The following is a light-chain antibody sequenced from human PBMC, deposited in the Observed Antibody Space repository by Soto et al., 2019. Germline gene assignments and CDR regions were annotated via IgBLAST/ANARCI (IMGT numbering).Light chain of an antibody. CDR2: GAS. V-gene: IGKV3-20*01. J-gene: IGKJ1*01. CDR1: QSVSSTY. CDR3: QQYGSSVWK. Sequence: EIVLTQSPGTLSLSPGERATLSCRASQSVSSTYLAWYQQKPGQAPRVLIFGASRRATGIPDRFSGTGSGTDFTLTISRLEPEDFAVYYCQQYGSSVWKFGQGTKVDIK.